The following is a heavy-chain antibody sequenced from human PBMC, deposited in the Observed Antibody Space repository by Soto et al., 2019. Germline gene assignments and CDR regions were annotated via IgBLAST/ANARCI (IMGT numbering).Heavy chain of an antibody. Sequence: QVQLQESGPGLVKPSQTLSLTCTVSGGYISSGGYYWSWSRQHPGKGLEWIGYIYYSGSTYYNPSLKSRVTISVDTSNHQFSLQLTSVTAADTAVYYCARSVFPWGQGTLFTVSS. V-gene: IGHV4-31*03. CDR2: IYYSGST. CDR3: ARSVFP. J-gene: IGHJ5*02. CDR1: GGYISSGGYY.